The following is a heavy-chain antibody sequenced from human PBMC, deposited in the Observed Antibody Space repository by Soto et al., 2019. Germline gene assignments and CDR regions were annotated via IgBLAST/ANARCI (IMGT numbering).Heavy chain of an antibody. J-gene: IGHJ1*01. Sequence: GGSLRLSCVGSGFTFERYWMSWVRQAPGKGLEWVANIKPDGSQKSHVDSVKGRFTISRDNAKNSLYLQMNSLRAEDTAVYYCARDYYDTREYQDQHFRHRGQGTLVTVSS. CDR2: IKPDGSQK. CDR1: GFTFERYW. V-gene: IGHV3-7*01. CDR3: ARDYYDTREYQDQHFRH. D-gene: IGHD3-22*01.